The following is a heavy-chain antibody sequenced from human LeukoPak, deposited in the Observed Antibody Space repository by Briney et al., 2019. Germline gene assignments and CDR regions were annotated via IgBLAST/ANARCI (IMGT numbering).Heavy chain of an antibody. CDR3: AKDSAVYYYYGMDV. J-gene: IGHJ6*02. CDR2: ISGDGGST. CDR1: GFTFDDYA. V-gene: IGHV3-43*02. Sequence: RGSLRLSCAASGFTFDDYAMHRVRQAPGKALEWVSLISGDGGSTYYADSVKGRFTISRDNSKNSLYLQMNSLRTEDTALYYCAKDSAVYYYYGMDVWGQGTTVTVSS.